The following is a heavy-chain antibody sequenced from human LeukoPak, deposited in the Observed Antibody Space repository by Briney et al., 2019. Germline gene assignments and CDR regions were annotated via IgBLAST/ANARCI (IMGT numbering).Heavy chain of an antibody. V-gene: IGHV3-72*01. CDR3: ATSSWYRLAY. D-gene: IGHD6-13*01. CDR1: GFTFGDSF. CDR2: SRNKADSYTA. J-gene: IGHJ4*02. Sequence: PAGGSLRLSCAASGFTFGDSFMSWVRQAPGKGLEWVGRSRNKADSYTAEYAASVKGRFTISRDESKNSLYLQISSLETEDAAVYYCATSSWYRLAYWGQGSLVTVSS.